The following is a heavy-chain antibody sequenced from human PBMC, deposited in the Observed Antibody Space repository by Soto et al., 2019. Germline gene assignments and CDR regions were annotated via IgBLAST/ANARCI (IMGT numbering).Heavy chain of an antibody. CDR2: ISYSGST. Sequence: QVQLQESGPGLVKPSQTLSLTCTVSGGSISDGYYWSWIRQHPGKGLEWIGSISYSGSTSYNPSLKCRLTISVDRSKSQFSLNLSSVTAADTAVYYCARRDRSGYSYWLDTWGQGTLVTVSS. V-gene: IGHV4-31*03. J-gene: IGHJ5*02. D-gene: IGHD3-22*01. CDR3: ARRDRSGYSYWLDT. CDR1: GGSISDGYY.